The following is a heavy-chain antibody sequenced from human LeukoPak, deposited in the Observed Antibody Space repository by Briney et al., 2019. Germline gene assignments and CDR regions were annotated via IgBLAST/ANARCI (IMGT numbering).Heavy chain of an antibody. V-gene: IGHV3-11*04. D-gene: IGHD2-2*01. Sequence: PGGSLRLSCAASGFTFSDYYMSWIRQAPGRGLEWVSYISSSGSTIYYADSVKGRFTISRDNAKNSLYLQMNSLRAEDTAVYYCARGNRYCSSTSCYLLGYWGQGTLVTVSS. CDR1: GFTFSDYY. J-gene: IGHJ4*02. CDR2: ISSSGSTI. CDR3: ARGNRYCSSTSCYLLGY.